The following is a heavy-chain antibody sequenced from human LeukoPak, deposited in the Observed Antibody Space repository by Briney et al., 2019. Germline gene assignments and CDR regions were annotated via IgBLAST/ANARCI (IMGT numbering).Heavy chain of an antibody. V-gene: IGHV3-7*01. CDR2: IKPDGSER. CDR3: ARDWGAYYHFFDY. D-gene: IGHD3-22*01. CDR1: GFSMSVYW. Sequence: GGSLRLSCEASGFSMSVYWMSWVRQAPGKGLEWVGNIKPDGSERNYVGSVKGRFTISRDNDKKSLYLQMSSLRAEDTAVYYCARDWGAYYHFFDYWGQGTLVTVSS. J-gene: IGHJ4*02.